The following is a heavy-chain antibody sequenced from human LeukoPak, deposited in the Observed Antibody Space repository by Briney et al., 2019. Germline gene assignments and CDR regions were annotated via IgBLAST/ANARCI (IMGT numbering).Heavy chain of an antibody. CDR2: IKHSGRT. Sequence: SETLSLTCAVYSGSFSGYYWTWIRQPPGKGLEWIGEIKHSGRTTYTPSLKSRVSISVDPSKNQFSLKLSSVTAADTAMYYCARVTGYYYMDVWGKGTTVTVSS. CDR3: ARVTGYYYMDV. V-gene: IGHV4-34*01. J-gene: IGHJ6*03. CDR1: SGSFSGYY. D-gene: IGHD1-1*01.